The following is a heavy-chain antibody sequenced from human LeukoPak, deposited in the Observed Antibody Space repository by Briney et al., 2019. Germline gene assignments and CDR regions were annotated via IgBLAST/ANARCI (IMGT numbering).Heavy chain of an antibody. D-gene: IGHD3-10*01. CDR3: ARVGDLFGAHRVRGLPPDYYYMDV. CDR2: INHSGST. J-gene: IGHJ6*03. Sequence: TSETLSLTCALSGGSITDYYYNWVRQPPGRGLEWIGEINHSGSTTYNPSLKSRVIIAVDTSKNQFSLKLTSVTAADTAVYYCARVGDLFGAHRVRGLPPDYYYMDVWGKGTTVTVSS. CDR1: GGSITDYY. V-gene: IGHV4-34*01.